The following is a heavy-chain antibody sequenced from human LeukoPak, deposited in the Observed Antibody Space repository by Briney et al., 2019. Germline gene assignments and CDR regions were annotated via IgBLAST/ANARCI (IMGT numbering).Heavy chain of an antibody. V-gene: IGHV3-23*01. CDR2: ISGSGGST. CDR1: GFTFSSYA. Sequence: GGSLRLSCAASGFTFSSYAMSWVRQAPGKGLEWVSAISGSGGSTYYADSVKGRFTISRDNSKNTLYLQMNSLRAEDTAVYYCARPIYYYYGMDVWGQGTTVTVSS. CDR3: ARPIYYYYGMDV. J-gene: IGHJ6*02.